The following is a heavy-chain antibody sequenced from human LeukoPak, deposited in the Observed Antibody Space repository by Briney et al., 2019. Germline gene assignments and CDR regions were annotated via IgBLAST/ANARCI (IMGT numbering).Heavy chain of an antibody. J-gene: IGHJ4*02. CDR2: IKGDGSEK. D-gene: IGHD1-26*01. CDR3: ATTAPGTYSRRDYLDS. V-gene: IGHV3-7*03. CDR1: GFIFSRDW. Sequence: GGSLRLSCAASGFIFSRDWMTWVRQVPGKGLEWVANIKGDGSEKYFADSVKGRFTISRDNAKNSVYLQMNSLRAEDTAVYYCATTAPGTYSRRDYLDSWGQGTLVTVSS.